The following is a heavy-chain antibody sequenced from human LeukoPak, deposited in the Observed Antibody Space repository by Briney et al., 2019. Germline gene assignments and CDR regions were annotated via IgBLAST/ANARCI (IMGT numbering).Heavy chain of an antibody. CDR2: IYPADSDI. V-gene: IGHV5-51*01. D-gene: IGHD2-15*01. CDR1: GYSINNYW. Sequence: GESLKISCKGSGYSINNYWIAWVRQMPGKGLEWMGIIYPADSDIRYSPSFQGQVTISADKSISTAYLQWNSLKASDTAMYYCARQEYCSGASWYTWFDPWGQGTLVTVSS. CDR3: ARQEYCSGASWYTWFDP. J-gene: IGHJ5*02.